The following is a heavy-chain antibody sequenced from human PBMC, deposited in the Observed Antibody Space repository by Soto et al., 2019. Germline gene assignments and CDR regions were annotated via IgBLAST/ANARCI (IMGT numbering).Heavy chain of an antibody. CDR2: IYSGDSK. Sequence: PGGSLRLSCAASGFTVSSNYMSWVRQAPGKGLEWVSVIYSGDSKYYADSVKGRFTVSRDNSKNTVYLQMNSLRAEDTALYYCAKDWTDYHFWSGYYLVEYWGQGALVTVSS. V-gene: IGHV3-53*05. CDR1: GFTVSSNY. D-gene: IGHD3-3*01. CDR3: AKDWTDYHFWSGYYLVEY. J-gene: IGHJ4*02.